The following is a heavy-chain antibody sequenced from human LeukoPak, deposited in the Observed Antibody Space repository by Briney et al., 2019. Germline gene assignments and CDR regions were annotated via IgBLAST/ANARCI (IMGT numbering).Heavy chain of an antibody. CDR1: GFPFSSYA. V-gene: IGHV3-23*01. CDR2: IISSGGVT. J-gene: IGHJ6*03. Sequence: GGSLRLSCAASGFPFSSYAMSWVRQAPGKGLEWVSSIISSGGVTYYADSVKGRFTISRDNSKNTVYLQMNSLRAEDTAIYYCAKNGDRGAYCSGGSCYPYYYYYIDVWGKGTTVTISS. CDR3: AKNGDRGAYCSGGSCYPYYYYYIDV. D-gene: IGHD2-15*01.